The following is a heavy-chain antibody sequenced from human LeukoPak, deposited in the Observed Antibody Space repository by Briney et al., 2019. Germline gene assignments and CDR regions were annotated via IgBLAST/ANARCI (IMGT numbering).Heavy chain of an antibody. CDR3: ARAGRIFRSKGSSSVVGYYYYYMDV. CDR1: GGSISTYY. CDR2: IYYTGSS. V-gene: IGHV4-59*12. D-gene: IGHD6-6*01. J-gene: IGHJ6*03. Sequence: SETLSLTCTVSGGSISTYYWNWIRQPPGQGLEWIGYIYYTGSSNYNPSLKSRVTISVDTSKNQFSLKLSSVTAADTAVYYCARAGRIFRSKGSSSVVGYYYYYMDVWGKGTTVTVSS.